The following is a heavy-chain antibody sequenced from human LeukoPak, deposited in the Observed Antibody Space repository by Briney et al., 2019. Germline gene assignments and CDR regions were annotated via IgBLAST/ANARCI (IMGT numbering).Heavy chain of an antibody. CDR2: ISSSSSYI. Sequence: PGGSLILSCAASGFTFSSYSMNWVRQAPGKGLEWVSSISSSSSYIYYADSVKGRFTISRDNAKNSLYLQMNSLRAEDTAVYYCARGSMVRDPVGYWGQGTLVTVSS. D-gene: IGHD3-10*01. V-gene: IGHV3-21*01. CDR1: GFTFSSYS. CDR3: ARGSMVRDPVGY. J-gene: IGHJ4*02.